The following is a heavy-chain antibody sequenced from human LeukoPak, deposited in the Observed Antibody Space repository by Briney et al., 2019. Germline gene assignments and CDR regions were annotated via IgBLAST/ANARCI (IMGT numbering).Heavy chain of an antibody. CDR3: ARDPIVVVPAANPAYYMDV. Sequence: PSETLSLTCTVSGGSISSGRYYWSWIRQPAGKGLEWFGRIYTSGSTNYNPSLKSRVTISVDTSKNQYSLKLSSVTAADTAVYYCARDPIVVVPAANPAYYMDVGGKGTTVTVSS. CDR1: GGSISSGRYY. J-gene: IGHJ6*03. CDR2: IYTSGST. D-gene: IGHD2-2*01. V-gene: IGHV4-61*02.